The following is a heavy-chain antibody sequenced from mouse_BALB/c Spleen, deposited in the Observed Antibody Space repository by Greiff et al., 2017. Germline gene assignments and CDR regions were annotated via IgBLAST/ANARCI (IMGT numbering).Heavy chain of an antibody. D-gene: IGHD1-2*01. V-gene: IGHV14-3*02. J-gene: IGHJ1*01. CDR3: AKGTAGGYWYFDV. Sequence: VQLKESGAELVKPGASVKLSCTASGFNIKDTYMHWVKQRPEQGLEWIGRIDPANGNTKYDPKFQGKATITADTSSNTAYLQLSSLTSEDTAVYYCAKGTAGGYWYFDVWGAGTTVTVSS. CDR1: GFNIKDTY. CDR2: IDPANGNT.